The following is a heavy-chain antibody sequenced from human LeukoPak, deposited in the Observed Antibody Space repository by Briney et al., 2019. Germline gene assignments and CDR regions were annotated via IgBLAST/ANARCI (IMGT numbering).Heavy chain of an antibody. CDR3: ARHSGYDKYYFDY. D-gene: IGHD5-12*01. CDR1: GGSISSYY. CDR2: IYYSVST. V-gene: IGHV4-59*08. Sequence: SETLSLTCTVSGGSISSYYWSWIRQPPGKGLEWIGYIYYSVSTNYNPSLKSRVTISVDTSKNQFSLKLSSVTAADTAVYYCARHSGYDKYYFDYWGQGTLVTVSS. J-gene: IGHJ4*02.